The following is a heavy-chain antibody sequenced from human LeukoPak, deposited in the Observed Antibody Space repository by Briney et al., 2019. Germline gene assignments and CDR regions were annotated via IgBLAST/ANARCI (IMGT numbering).Heavy chain of an antibody. CDR3: ARDLGYSGYSGYYYGMDV. Sequence: PGRALRLSCAASGFTFRNYGMHWVRQAPGKGLEWVSIISYDGSNKYYADSVKGRFTVSRDNSKNTLYLQMNSLRAEDTAVYYCARDLGYSGYSGYYYGMDVWGQGTTVTVSS. CDR1: GFTFRNYG. V-gene: IGHV3-30*03. CDR2: ISYDGSNK. D-gene: IGHD5-12*01. J-gene: IGHJ6*02.